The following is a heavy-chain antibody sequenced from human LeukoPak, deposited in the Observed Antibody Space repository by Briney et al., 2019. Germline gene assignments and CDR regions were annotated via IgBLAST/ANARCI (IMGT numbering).Heavy chain of an antibody. CDR1: GGSISSYY. CDR3: ARVPAARYYYYGMDV. V-gene: IGHV4-59*08. Sequence: SETLSLTCTVSGGSISSYYWNWIRQPPGKGLEWIGYIYYSGSTYYNPSLKSRVTISVDTSKNQFSLKLSSVTAADTAVYYCARVPAARYYYYGMDVWGQGTTVTVSS. CDR2: IYYSGST. J-gene: IGHJ6*02. D-gene: IGHD2-2*01.